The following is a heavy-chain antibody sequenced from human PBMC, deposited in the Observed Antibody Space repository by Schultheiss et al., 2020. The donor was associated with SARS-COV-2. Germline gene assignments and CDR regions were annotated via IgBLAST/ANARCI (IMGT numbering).Heavy chain of an antibody. J-gene: IGHJ6*02. CDR2: IYYSGST. V-gene: IGHV4-59*01. CDR3: ARDRVGYYYDSSGYYSGYYYGMDV. Sequence: SETVSLTCTVSGGSISSYYWSWIRQPPGKGLEWIGYIYYSGSTNYNPSLKSRVTISVDTSKNQFSLKLSSVTAADTAVYYCARDRVGYYYDSSGYYSGYYYGMDVWGQGTTVTVSS. CDR1: GGSISSYY. D-gene: IGHD3-22*01.